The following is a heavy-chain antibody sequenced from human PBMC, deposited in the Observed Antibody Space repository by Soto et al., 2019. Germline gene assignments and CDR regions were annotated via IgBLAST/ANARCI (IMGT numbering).Heavy chain of an antibody. D-gene: IGHD3-10*01. CDR3: ARLLRYSYYMDV. CDR2: IYHGGST. J-gene: IGHJ6*03. CDR1: GDSSSSNYY. V-gene: IGHV4-39*01. Sequence: QLQLQESGPGLVKPSETLSLTCVVSGDSSSSNYYCGWVRQSPGKGLEWIGTIYHGGSTYYNPSLKSRVTISLPTSKNQFSLGLSYVTAADTAVYYCARLLRYSYYMDVWDNGTTVTVSS.